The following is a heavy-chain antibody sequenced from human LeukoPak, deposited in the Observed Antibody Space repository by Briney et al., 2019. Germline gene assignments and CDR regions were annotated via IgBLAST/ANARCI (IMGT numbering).Heavy chain of an antibody. J-gene: IGHJ4*02. D-gene: IGHD3-16*01. Sequence: ASVKVSCKASGYTFTSYYMHWVRQAPGQGLEWMGIINPSGGSTSYAQKFQGRVTMTRDTSTSTIYMELSSLRSEDTAVYYCTRERERGTHFIWGQGTLVTVSS. CDR1: GYTFTSYY. CDR3: TRERERGTHFI. CDR2: INPSGGST. V-gene: IGHV1-46*01.